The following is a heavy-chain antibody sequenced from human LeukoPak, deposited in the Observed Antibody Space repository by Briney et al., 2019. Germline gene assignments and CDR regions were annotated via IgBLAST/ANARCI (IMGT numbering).Heavy chain of an antibody. CDR3: TSGQMFTSGGFDD. J-gene: IGHJ4*02. D-gene: IGHD6-19*01. Sequence: GGSLRLSCAASGFSVSDKYMGWVRQAPGKGLEWVSVIYTAGDTFYPDSVRGRFSISRDTSRSMVNLQMNSLRAEDTALYYCTSGQMFTSGGFDDWGRGTMVTVSS. V-gene: IGHV3-53*01. CDR2: IYTAGDT. CDR1: GFSVSDKY.